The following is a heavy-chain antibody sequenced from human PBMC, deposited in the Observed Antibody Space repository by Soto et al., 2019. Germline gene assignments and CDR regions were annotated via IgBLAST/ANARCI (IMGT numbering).Heavy chain of an antibody. CDR2: IYPGDSDT. CDR3: ARHLEASVTPGYNYFDP. Sequence: GESLKISCKVSGDSFASYWIGWVCQMPGRGLEWMGIIYPGDSDTRYSPSFQGQVTISADKSINTAYLQWSSLKASDTAMYYCARHLEASVTPGYNYFDPWGQGTLVTVSS. D-gene: IGHD3-3*01. V-gene: IGHV5-51*01. J-gene: IGHJ5*02. CDR1: GDSFASYW.